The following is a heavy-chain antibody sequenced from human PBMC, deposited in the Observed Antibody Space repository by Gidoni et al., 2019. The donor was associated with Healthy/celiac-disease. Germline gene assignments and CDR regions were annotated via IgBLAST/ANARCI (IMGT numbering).Heavy chain of an antibody. CDR3: ARFAEYFQH. CDR2: ISSSSSYI. V-gene: IGHV3-21*01. Sequence: ELQLLDPGGALVMPGGPLSLPCAASGFTFRSHSMNWVRQAPGKGLEWVSSISSSSSYIYYADSVKGRFTISRDNAKNSLYLQMNSLRAEDTAVYYCARFAEYFQHWGQGTLVTVSS. J-gene: IGHJ1*01. CDR1: GFTFRSHS.